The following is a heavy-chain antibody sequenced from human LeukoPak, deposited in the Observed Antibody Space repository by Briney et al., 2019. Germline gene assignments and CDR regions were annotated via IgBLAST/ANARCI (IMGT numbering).Heavy chain of an antibody. CDR1: GFTFRSYS. CDR3: ARDDQPVLLWFGELPGWFDP. CDR2: IDPSSTYI. Sequence: GGSLRLSCAASGFTFRSYSMNWVRQAPGKGLEWVSAIDPSSTYIYYADSVKGRFTISRDNAENSLYLQMNSLRAEDTAVYYCARDDQPVLLWFGELPGWFDPWGQGTLVTVSS. J-gene: IGHJ5*02. D-gene: IGHD3-10*01. V-gene: IGHV3-21*01.